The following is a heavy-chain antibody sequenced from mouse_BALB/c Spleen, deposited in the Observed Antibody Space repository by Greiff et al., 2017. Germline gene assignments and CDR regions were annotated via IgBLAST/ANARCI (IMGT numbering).Heavy chain of an antibody. J-gene: IGHJ4*01. V-gene: IGHV5-12-2*01. Sequence: EVKVVESGGGLVQPGGSLKLSCAASGFTFSSYTMSWVRQTPEKRLEWVAYISNGGGSTYYPDTVKGRFTISRDNAKNTLYLQMSSLKSEDTAMYYCARHGSYDEDMDYWGQGTSVTVSS. CDR1: GFTFSSYT. D-gene: IGHD2-12*01. CDR3: ARHGSYDEDMDY. CDR2: ISNGGGST.